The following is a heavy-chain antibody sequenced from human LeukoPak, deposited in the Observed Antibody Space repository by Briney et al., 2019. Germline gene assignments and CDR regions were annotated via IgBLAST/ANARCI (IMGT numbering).Heavy chain of an antibody. Sequence: GGSLRLSCAASGFTFSSYAMSWVRQAPGKGLEWVSAISGSGGSTYYADSVKGRFTISRDNSKNTLYLQMNSLRAEDTAVYYCARDSAWLGYCSSTSCFQGHYYGMDVWGQGTTVTVSS. D-gene: IGHD2-2*01. CDR3: ARDSAWLGYCSSTSCFQGHYYGMDV. CDR2: ISGSGGST. V-gene: IGHV3-23*01. CDR1: GFTFSSYA. J-gene: IGHJ6*02.